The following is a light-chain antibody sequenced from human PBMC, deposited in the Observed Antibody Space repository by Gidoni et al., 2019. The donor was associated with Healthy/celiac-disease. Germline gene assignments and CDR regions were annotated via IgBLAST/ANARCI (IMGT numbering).Light chain of an antibody. CDR3: QQSYSTSCT. CDR2: AAS. CDR1: QSISSY. Sequence: DIQMTQSPSSLSASVGDRVTITCRASQSISSYLNWYQQKPGKAPKLLSYAASSLQSGVPSRFRGSGSGTDFTLTISSLQPEDFATYYCQQSYSTSCTFGQGTKLEIK. J-gene: IGKJ2*02. V-gene: IGKV1-39*01.